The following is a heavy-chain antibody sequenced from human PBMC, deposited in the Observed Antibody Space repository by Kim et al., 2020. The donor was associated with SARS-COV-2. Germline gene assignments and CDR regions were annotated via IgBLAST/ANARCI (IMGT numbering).Heavy chain of an antibody. J-gene: IGHJ3*02. CDR2: IKSKTDGGTT. Sequence: GGSLRLSCAASGFTFSNAWMSWVRQAPGKGLEWVGRIKSKTDGGTTDYAAPVKGRFTISRDDSKNTLYLQMNSLKTEDTAVYYCTTVPPWGAIVVVPAAHGAFDIWGQGTMVTVSS. CDR3: TTVPPWGAIVVVPAAHGAFDI. V-gene: IGHV3-15*01. D-gene: IGHD2-2*01. CDR1: GFTFSNAW.